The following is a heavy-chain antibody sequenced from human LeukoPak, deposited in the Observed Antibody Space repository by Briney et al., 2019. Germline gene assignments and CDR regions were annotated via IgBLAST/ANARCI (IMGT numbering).Heavy chain of an antibody. CDR2: ISYDGSNK. J-gene: IGHJ4*02. D-gene: IGHD6-13*01. V-gene: IGHV3-30-3*01. Sequence: GGSLRLSSAASGFTFSSYAMHWVRQAPGKGLEWVAVISYDGSNKYYADSVKGRFTISRDNSKNTLYLQMNSLRAEDTAVYYCAREGSSSSWYDYWGQGTLVTVSS. CDR3: AREGSSSSWYDY. CDR1: GFTFSSYA.